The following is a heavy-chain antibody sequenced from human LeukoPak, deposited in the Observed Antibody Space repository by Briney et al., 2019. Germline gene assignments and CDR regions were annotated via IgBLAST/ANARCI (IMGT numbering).Heavy chain of an antibody. CDR3: ARQTTVATDC. V-gene: IGHV3-33*01. CDR2: IWFDGSNK. CDR1: GFAFSNYG. D-gene: IGHD4-23*01. J-gene: IGHJ4*02. Sequence: GGSLRLSCAASGFAFSNYGMHWVRQAPGKGLEWVALIWFDGSNKYYADSVKGRSTISRDNSNNTLYLQMYSLRVEDTALYYCARQTTVATDCWGQGTLVTVSS.